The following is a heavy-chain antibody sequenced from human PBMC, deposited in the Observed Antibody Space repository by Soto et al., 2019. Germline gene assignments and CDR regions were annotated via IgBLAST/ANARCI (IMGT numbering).Heavy chain of an antibody. CDR2: ISCDGSNK. V-gene: IGHV3-30-3*01. CDR1: GFTFSSYA. Sequence: GGSLRLSCAASGFTFSSYAMHWVRQAPGKGLEWVAVISCDGSNKYYADSVKGRFTISRDNSKNTLYLQMNSLRAEDTAVYYCAKERWRKDIVVVPAADDYWGQGTLVTVSS. J-gene: IGHJ4*02. CDR3: AKERWRKDIVVVPAADDY. D-gene: IGHD2-2*01.